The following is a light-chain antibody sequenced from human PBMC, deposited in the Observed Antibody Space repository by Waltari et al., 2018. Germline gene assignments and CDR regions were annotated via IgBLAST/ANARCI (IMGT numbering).Light chain of an antibody. CDR2: DKN. Sequence: SSELTQDPAVSVALGQTVTITCQGNGLRSYYASWYQHRPGQAPILSMYDKNNRPSGVPDRFSGSNDDNTASLTITGAQAEDEAAYYCHSRDASGVGGSFGGGTKLTVL. J-gene: IGLJ2*01. CDR1: GLRSYY. CDR3: HSRDASGVGGS. V-gene: IGLV3-19*01.